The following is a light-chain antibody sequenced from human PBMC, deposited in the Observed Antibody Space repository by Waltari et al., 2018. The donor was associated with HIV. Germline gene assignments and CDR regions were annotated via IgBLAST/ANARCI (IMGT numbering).Light chain of an antibody. CDR2: DAS. V-gene: IGKV3-11*01. J-gene: IGKJ1*01. CDR3: QQRSNWPPGWT. CDR1: QSVSNY. Sequence: EIVLTQSPATLSLSPGERATLSCRASQSVSNYLAWYQQKPGQAPRLRIYDASNRATGIPAKFSGSGSGTDFTLTISSLEPEDFAVYYCQQRSNWPPGWTFGQGTKVEIK.